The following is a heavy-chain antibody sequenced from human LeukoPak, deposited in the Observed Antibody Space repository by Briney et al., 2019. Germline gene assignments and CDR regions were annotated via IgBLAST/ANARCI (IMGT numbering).Heavy chain of an antibody. CDR2: IYYSGST. CDR3: ARGYSGYDLFPAY. J-gene: IGHJ4*02. V-gene: IGHV4-59*01. Sequence: SETLSLTCTVSGCSISSYYWSWIRQPPGKGLEWIGYIYYSGSTNYNPSLKSRVTISVDTSKNQFSLKLSSVTAADTAVYYCARGYSGYDLFPAYWGQGTLVTVSS. D-gene: IGHD5-12*01. CDR1: GCSISSYY.